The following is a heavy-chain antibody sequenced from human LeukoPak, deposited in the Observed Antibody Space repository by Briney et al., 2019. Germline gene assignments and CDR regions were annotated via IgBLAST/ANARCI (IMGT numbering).Heavy chain of an antibody. CDR2: IYYSGST. CDR3: ASHAHCSSTSCYTGGWFDP. V-gene: IGHV4-39*07. J-gene: IGHJ5*02. Sequence: PSETLSLTCTVSGGSISSSSYYWGWIRQPPGKGLEWIGSIYYSGSTYYNPSLKSRVTISVDTSKNQFSLKLSSVTAADTAVYYCASHAHCSSTSCYTGGWFDPWGQGTLVTVSS. CDR1: GGSISSSSYY. D-gene: IGHD2-2*02.